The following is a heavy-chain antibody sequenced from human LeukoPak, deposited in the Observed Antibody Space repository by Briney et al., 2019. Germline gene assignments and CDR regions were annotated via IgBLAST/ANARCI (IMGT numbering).Heavy chain of an antibody. Sequence: SETLSLTCTVSGGSISSSSYYWGWIRQPPGKGLEWIGSIYYSGSTYYNPSLKSRVTISVDTSKNQFSLKLSSVTAADTAVYYCARHAGYYGSGTLETADYWGQGTLVTVSS. V-gene: IGHV4-39*01. CDR2: IYYSGST. J-gene: IGHJ4*02. CDR1: GGSISSSSYY. D-gene: IGHD3-10*01. CDR3: ARHAGYYGSGTLETADY.